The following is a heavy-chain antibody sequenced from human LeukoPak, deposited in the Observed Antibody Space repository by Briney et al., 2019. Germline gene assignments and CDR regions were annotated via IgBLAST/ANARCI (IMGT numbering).Heavy chain of an antibody. J-gene: IGHJ4*02. D-gene: IGHD5-18*01. CDR2: INSDGSRT. CDR3: ARSGDNYGNYYFDF. V-gene: IGHV3-74*01. CDR1: GFTFGSYW. Sequence: PGGSLRLSCAAPGFTFGSYWMHWVRRVPGKGLVWVSRINSDGSRTTYADSVKGRFTISRDNAKNTLYLQVNSLRAEDTAVYYCARSGDNYGNYYFDFWGQGTLVTVSS.